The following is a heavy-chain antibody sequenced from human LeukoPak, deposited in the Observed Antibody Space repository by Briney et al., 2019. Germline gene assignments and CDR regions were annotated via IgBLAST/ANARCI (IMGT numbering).Heavy chain of an antibody. CDR3: TTDPHTYCTNGVCYKVDY. Sequence: SGGSLRLSCVGSTFIFGSYSMYWVRQAPGKGLEWVGRIKSKTDGGTTDYAAPVKGRFTISRDDSKNTLYLQMNSLKTEDTAVYYCTTDPHTYCTNGVCYKVDYWGQGTLVTVSS. V-gene: IGHV3-15*01. CDR1: TFIFGSYS. D-gene: IGHD2-8*01. CDR2: IKSKTDGGTT. J-gene: IGHJ4*02.